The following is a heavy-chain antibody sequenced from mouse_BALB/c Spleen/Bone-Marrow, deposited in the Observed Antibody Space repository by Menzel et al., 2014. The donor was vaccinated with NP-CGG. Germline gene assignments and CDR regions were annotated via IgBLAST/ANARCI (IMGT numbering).Heavy chain of an antibody. CDR3: ARRRDYDYFDY. J-gene: IGHJ2*01. CDR2: ISSGGTYT. V-gene: IGHV5-6*01. CDR1: GFTFSNYG. D-gene: IGHD2-4*01. Sequence: VQLKQSGGDLVKPGGSLKLSCAASGFTFSNYGMSWVRQIPDKRLEWVATISSGGTYTFYPDSVKGRFTISRDDTKNTLTLQMTSLKSEDTAMYYCARRRDYDYFDYWGQGTTLTVSS.